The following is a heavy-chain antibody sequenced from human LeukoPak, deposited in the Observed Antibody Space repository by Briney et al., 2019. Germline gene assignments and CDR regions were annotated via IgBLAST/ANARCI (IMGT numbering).Heavy chain of an antibody. D-gene: IGHD3-10*01. CDR1: GFTFSSYA. J-gene: IGHJ4*02. Sequence: EGSLRLSCAASGFTFSSYAMSWVRQAPGKGLEWVSSIGGSGGSTYYADSVKGRFTISRDNSKNTLYLQMNSLRAEDTAVYYCAKAVFLWFGAGYYFDYWGQGTLVTVSS. V-gene: IGHV3-23*01. CDR2: IGGSGGST. CDR3: AKAVFLWFGAGYYFDY.